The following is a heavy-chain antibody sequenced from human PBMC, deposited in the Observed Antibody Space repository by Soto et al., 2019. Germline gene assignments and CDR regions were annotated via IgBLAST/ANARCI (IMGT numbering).Heavy chain of an antibody. D-gene: IGHD6-19*01. CDR2: IWYDGSNK. V-gene: IGHV3-33*01. J-gene: IGHJ4*02. Sequence: QVQLVESGGGVVQPGRSLRLSCAASGFTFSSYGMHWVRQAPGKGLEWVAVIWYDGSNKYYADFVKGRFTISRDNSKNTLYLQMNSLRAEDTAVYYCARDGIAVAGTSIGFDYWGQRTLVTVSS. CDR1: GFTFSSYG. CDR3: ARDGIAVAGTSIGFDY.